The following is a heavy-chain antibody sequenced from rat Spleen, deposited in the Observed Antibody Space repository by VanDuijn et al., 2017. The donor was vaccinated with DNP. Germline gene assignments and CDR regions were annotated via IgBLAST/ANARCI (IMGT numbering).Heavy chain of an antibody. Sequence: EVQLPESGPGLVKPSQSRSLTCFVPGYSITSKYWARIRKFPGNKMEWMGYIRFGGNTGYNPSLKSRISITRDTSKNQFLLQVNSVTTEDTATYYCARWDHYIGFAYWGQGTLVTVSS. CDR1: GYSITSKY. J-gene: IGHJ3*01. V-gene: IGHV3-1*01. CDR3: ARWDHYIGFAY. CDR2: IRFGGNT. D-gene: IGHD1-1*01.